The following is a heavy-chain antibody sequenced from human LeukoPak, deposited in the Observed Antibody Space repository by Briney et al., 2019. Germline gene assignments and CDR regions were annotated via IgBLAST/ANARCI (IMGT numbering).Heavy chain of an antibody. Sequence: GGSLRLSCAASGFTFSDYYMTWIRQAPGKGLEWTSYISSDDGPTYYADSVKGRFTISRDNAKNSLYLQMNSLRAEDMALYYCAKDTGSSSWYGSFDYWGQGTLVTVSS. J-gene: IGHJ4*02. CDR3: AKDTGSSSWYGSFDY. CDR1: GFTFSDYY. D-gene: IGHD6-13*01. V-gene: IGHV3-11*01. CDR2: ISSDDGPT.